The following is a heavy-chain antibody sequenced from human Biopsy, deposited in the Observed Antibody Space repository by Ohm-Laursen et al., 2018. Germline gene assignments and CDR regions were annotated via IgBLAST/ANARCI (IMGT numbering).Heavy chain of an antibody. Sequence: GSSVKVSCNASGYTLTGYHVHWVRQAPGQGLEWMGWINAKTGDTNYAQKFQGRVTMTRDTSISMAYVDLSSLRSDDTAVYYWTRGGYYYDSLAYYYWFDPWGQGTLVTVSS. CDR2: INAKTGDT. D-gene: IGHD3-22*01. CDR3: TRGGYYYDSLAYYYWFDP. CDR1: GYTLTGYH. J-gene: IGHJ5*02. V-gene: IGHV1-2*02.